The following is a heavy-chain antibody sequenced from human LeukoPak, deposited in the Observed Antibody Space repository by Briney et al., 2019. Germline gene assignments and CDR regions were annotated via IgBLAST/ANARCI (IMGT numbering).Heavy chain of an antibody. CDR3: ARGAPGSYCSGGSCPYFDY. V-gene: IGHV1-8*01. D-gene: IGHD2-15*01. CDR1: GYTFTSYD. J-gene: IGHJ4*02. Sequence: GASVKVSCKASGYTFTSYDINWVRQATGQGREWMGWVNPNSGHTGYAQKFQGRVTMTRNTSISTAYMDLSSLRSEDTAVYYCARGAPGSYCSGGSCPYFDYWGQGTLVSVSS. CDR2: VNPNSGHT.